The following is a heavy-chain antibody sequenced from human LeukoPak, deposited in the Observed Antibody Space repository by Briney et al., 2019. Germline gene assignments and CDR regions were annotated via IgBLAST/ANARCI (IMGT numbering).Heavy chain of an antibody. CDR3: ARLYGSGIIHSGVYAFDI. D-gene: IGHD3-10*01. CDR2: IYYSGST. V-gene: IGHV4-39*01. J-gene: IGHJ3*02. Sequence: SETLSLTCTVSGGSISSSSCYWGWIRQPPGKGLEWIGGIYYSGSTYYNPSLKSRVTISVDTSKNQFSLKLSSVTAADTAVYYCARLYGSGIIHSGVYAFDIWGQGTMVTVSS. CDR1: GGSISSSSCY.